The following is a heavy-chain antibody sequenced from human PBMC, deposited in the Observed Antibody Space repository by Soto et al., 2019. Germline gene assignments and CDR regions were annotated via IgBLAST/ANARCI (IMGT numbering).Heavy chain of an antibody. V-gene: IGHV4-4*02. D-gene: IGHD2-15*01. CDR2: IHHTDGS. CDR1: GGSVSTINW. Sequence: QVQLQESGPGLVNPSGTLSLTCAISGGSVSTINWWSWVRQPPGKGLEWIGEIHHTDGSHYNPSLKGRVSISVDKSKNQISLQLTSVTAADTAVYYCARHGGFSFDYWGQGTLVTVSS. CDR3: ARHGGFSFDY. J-gene: IGHJ4*02.